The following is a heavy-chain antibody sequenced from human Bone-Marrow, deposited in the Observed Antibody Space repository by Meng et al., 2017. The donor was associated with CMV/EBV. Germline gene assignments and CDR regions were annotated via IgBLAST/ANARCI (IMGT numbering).Heavy chain of an antibody. CDR3: ARERGYCSGGSCYSGIHYYGMDD. CDR1: GGPFSSYA. Sequence: SVKVSCKASGGPFSSYAISWVRQAPGQGLEWMGGIIPIFGTANYAQKFQGRVTITTDESTSTAYMELSRLRSDDTAVYYCARERGYCSGGSCYSGIHYYGMDDWGQGTTVTVSS. CDR2: IIPIFGTA. V-gene: IGHV1-69*05. J-gene: IGHJ6*02. D-gene: IGHD2-15*01.